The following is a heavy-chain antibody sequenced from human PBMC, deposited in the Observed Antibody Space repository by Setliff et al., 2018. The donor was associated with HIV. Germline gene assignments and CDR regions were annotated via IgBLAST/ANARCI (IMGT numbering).Heavy chain of an antibody. Sequence: PGGSLRLSCVASGFTFRTFAMHWVRQAPGKGLEWVSGVTYDGRRTFYTDAVKGRVTISRDNSNNTLYLQVSSLRPEDTAVYYCASARIPTGGVSTSLDFWGLGTLVTVSS. D-gene: IGHD3-3*01. CDR3: ASARIPTGGVSTSLDF. CDR1: GFTFRTFA. V-gene: IGHV3-30*10. CDR2: VTYDGRRT. J-gene: IGHJ4*02.